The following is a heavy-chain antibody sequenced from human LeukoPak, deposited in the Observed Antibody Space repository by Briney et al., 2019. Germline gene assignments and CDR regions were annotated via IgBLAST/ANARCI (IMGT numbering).Heavy chain of an antibody. CDR2: ISSSGSTI. D-gene: IGHD3-10*01. Sequence: GGSLRLSCAASGFTFSSYEMNWVRQAPGTGLEWVSYISSSGSTIYYADSVKGRFTISRDNAKNSLYLQMNSLRAEDTAVYYCARDSLWFGELHWGQGTLVTVSS. CDR1: GFTFSSYE. CDR3: ARDSLWFGELH. V-gene: IGHV3-48*03. J-gene: IGHJ4*02.